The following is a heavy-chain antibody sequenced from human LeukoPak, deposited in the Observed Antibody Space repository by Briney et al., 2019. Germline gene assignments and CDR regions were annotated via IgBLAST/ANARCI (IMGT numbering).Heavy chain of an antibody. CDR2: IQQDGNEK. CDR3: ARDARVVLDY. CDR1: GCTFSGYW. V-gene: IGHV3-7*01. Sequence: GGSLGLSCAASGCTFSGYWMSWVRQAPGQGLEWVANIQQDGNEKYYLDSVKGRFTISRDNAKNSLYLQMNSLRAEDTAVYYCARDARVVLDYWGQGTLVTVFS. D-gene: IGHD2/OR15-2a*01. J-gene: IGHJ4*02.